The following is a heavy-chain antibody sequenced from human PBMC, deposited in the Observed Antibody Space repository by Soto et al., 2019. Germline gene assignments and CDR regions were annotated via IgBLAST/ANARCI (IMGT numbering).Heavy chain of an antibody. D-gene: IGHD3-10*01. CDR2: IIPSLGIA. Sequence: QVQLVQSGAEVKKPGSSVKVSCKASGGTFSSYTISWVRQAPGQGLEWMGRIIPSLGIANYAQKFQGRVTITADKSTSTAYMELSSLRSEDTAVYYCARAPITMVRGVITNWFDPWVQGTLVPVSS. CDR1: GGTFSSYT. CDR3: ARAPITMVRGVITNWFDP. J-gene: IGHJ5*02. V-gene: IGHV1-69*02.